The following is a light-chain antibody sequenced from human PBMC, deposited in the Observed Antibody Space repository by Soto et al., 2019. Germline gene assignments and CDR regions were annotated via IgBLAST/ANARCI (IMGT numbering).Light chain of an antibody. CDR3: QQYDSYSYT. CDR2: KAS. V-gene: IGKV1-5*03. Sequence: DIQMTQSPSTLSASVGDTVTITCRASDDVSQWLAWYQQKPGKAPKLLIYKASNLESGVPSRFSGRGSGTEFTLTIRSLQPDDFATYYCQQYDSYSYTFGQGTKLEIK. CDR1: DDVSQW. J-gene: IGKJ2*01.